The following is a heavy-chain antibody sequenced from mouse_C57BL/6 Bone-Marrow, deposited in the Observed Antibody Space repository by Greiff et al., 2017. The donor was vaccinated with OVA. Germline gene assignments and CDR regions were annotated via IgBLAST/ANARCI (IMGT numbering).Heavy chain of an antibody. CDR3: ARSYSNYPAWFAY. Sequence: SGPVLVKPGASVKMSCKASGYTFTDYYMNWVKQSHGKSLEWIGVINPYNGGTSYNQKFKGKATLTVDKSSSTAYMELNSLTSEDSAVYYCARSYSNYPAWFAYWGQGTLVTVSA. CDR2: INPYNGGT. D-gene: IGHD2-5*01. CDR1: GYTFTDYY. V-gene: IGHV1-19*01. J-gene: IGHJ3*01.